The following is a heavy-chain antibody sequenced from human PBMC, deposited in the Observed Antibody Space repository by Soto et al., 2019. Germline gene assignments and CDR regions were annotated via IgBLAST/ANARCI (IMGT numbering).Heavy chain of an antibody. D-gene: IGHD3-3*01. CDR3: ARSHYDFWSGSPNWFDP. CDR1: GGSISSGGYY. J-gene: IGHJ5*02. CDR2: IYYSGST. Sequence: QVQLQESGPGLVKPSQTLSLTCTVSGGSISSGGYYWSWIRQHPGKGLEWIGYIYYSGSTYYNPSLKSRVTISVHTSKNQFSLKLSSVTAADTAVYYCARSHYDFWSGSPNWFDPWGQGTLVTVSS. V-gene: IGHV4-31*03.